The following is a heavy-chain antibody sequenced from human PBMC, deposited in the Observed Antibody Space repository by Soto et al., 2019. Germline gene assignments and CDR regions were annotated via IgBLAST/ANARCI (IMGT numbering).Heavy chain of an antibody. J-gene: IGHJ4*02. CDR1: GFTFSSFA. V-gene: IGHV3-23*01. CDR2: ISVSGEST. D-gene: IGHD3-10*01. Sequence: PGGSLRLSCAASGFTFSSFAISWVRQAPGKGLEWVSSISVSGESTDYADSVKGRLSISRDNSKNTLYLQMNSLRAEDTAVYYCVKRREGRYYIFDYWGQGTTVTVYS. CDR3: VKRREGRYYIFDY.